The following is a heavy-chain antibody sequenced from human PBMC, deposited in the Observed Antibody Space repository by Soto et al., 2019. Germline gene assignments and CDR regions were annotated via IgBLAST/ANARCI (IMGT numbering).Heavy chain of an antibody. CDR2: ISYDGSNK. CDR3: AKSETAGAYYYYGMDV. V-gene: IGHV3-30*18. Sequence: QVQLVESGGGVVQPGRSLRLSCAASGFTFSSYGMHWVRQAPGKGLEWVAVISYDGSNKYYADSVKGRFTISRDNSKNTLYLQMNSLIAEDTAVYYCAKSETAGAYYYYGMDVWGQGTTVTVSS. D-gene: IGHD3-10*01. CDR1: GFTFSSYG. J-gene: IGHJ6*02.